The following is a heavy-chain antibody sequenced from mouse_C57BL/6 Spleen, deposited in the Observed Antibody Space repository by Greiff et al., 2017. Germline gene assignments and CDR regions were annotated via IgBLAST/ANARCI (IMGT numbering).Heavy chain of an antibody. Sequence: VQGVESGAELVRPGASVKLSCKASGYTFTDYYINWVKQRPGQGLEWIARIYPGSGNTYYNEKFKGKATLTAEKSSSTAYMQLSSLTSEDSAVYFCARMQDYSDYYAMDYWGQGTSVTVSS. CDR1: GYTFTDYY. CDR2: IYPGSGNT. J-gene: IGHJ4*01. V-gene: IGHV1-76*01. CDR3: ARMQDYSDYYAMDY. D-gene: IGHD2-13*01.